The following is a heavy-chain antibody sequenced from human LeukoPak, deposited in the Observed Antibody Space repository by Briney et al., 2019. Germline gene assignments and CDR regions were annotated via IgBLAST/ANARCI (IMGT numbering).Heavy chain of an antibody. D-gene: IGHD6-13*01. J-gene: IGHJ3*02. Sequence: NPSETLSLTCTVSGGSISSSSYYWGWIRQPPGKGLEWIGSIYYSGSTYYNPSLKSRVTISVDTSKNQFSLKLSSVTAADTAVYYCATTMYSSSWYEAFDIWGQGTMVTVSS. CDR2: IYYSGST. V-gene: IGHV4-39*01. CDR3: ATTMYSSSWYEAFDI. CDR1: GGSISSSSYY.